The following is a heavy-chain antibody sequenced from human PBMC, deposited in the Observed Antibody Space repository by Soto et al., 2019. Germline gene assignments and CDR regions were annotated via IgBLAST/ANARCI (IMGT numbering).Heavy chain of an antibody. V-gene: IGHV1-18*01. Sequence: QVHLVQSGAEVKKPGASVKVSCKGSGYDFTTYGITWVRQAPGQGLEWMAWISAHNGNTDYAQKLQGRVTVTRDTSTSTAYMELRSLRYDDAAMYYCARGRYGGYWGQGALVTVSS. J-gene: IGHJ4*02. CDR3: ARGRYGGY. CDR2: ISAHNGNT. D-gene: IGHD3-10*01. CDR1: GYDFTTYG.